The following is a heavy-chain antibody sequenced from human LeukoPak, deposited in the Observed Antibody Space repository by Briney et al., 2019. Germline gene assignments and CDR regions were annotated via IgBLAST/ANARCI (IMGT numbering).Heavy chain of an antibody. Sequence: ASVKVSCKASGYNFRNHGITWVRQAPGQGLEWMGWISHYTNYPQKFQGRVTMTTDTSTSTAYMELRSLRSDDTAIYYCVRMRVPSDDVDFDYWGQGILVTVS. J-gene: IGHJ4*02. D-gene: IGHD1-1*01. CDR1: GYNFRNHG. V-gene: IGHV1-18*01. CDR3: VRMRVPSDDVDFDY. CDR2: ISHYT.